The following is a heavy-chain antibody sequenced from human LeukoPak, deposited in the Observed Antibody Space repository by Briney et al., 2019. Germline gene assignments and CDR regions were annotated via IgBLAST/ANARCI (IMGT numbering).Heavy chain of an antibody. D-gene: IGHD6-6*01. CDR3: ARGSAARPSYYYYYMDV. Sequence: SETLSLTCTVSGGSISSYYWSWIWQPPGKGLEWIGYIYTSGSTNYNPSLKSRVTISVDTSKNQFSLKLSSVTAADTAVYYCARGSAARPSYYYYYMDVWGKGTTVTVSS. CDR1: GGSISSYY. V-gene: IGHV4-4*09. J-gene: IGHJ6*03. CDR2: IYTSGST.